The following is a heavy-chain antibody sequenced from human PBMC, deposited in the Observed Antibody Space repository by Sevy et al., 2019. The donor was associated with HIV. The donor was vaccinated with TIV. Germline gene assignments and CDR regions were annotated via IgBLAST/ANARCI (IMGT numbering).Heavy chain of an antibody. CDR2: ISNTGDTT. V-gene: IGHV3-23*01. D-gene: IGHD2-21*01. Sequence: GGSLRLSCTASGFIFRDYLMTWIRQVPGKGLEWVSSISNTGDTTTYVDSVKGRFTVSRDNSKNTLYLDMNSLGVEDTAVYYCSKGDLFTSRAGVDPWGQGTLVTVSS. CDR1: GFIFRDYL. J-gene: IGHJ5*02. CDR3: SKGDLFTSRAGVDP.